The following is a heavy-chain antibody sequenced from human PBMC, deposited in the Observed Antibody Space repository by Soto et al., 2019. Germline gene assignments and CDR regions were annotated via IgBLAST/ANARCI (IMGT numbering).Heavy chain of an antibody. V-gene: IGHV3-9*01. Sequence: GGSLRLSCAASGFTFDDYAMHWVRQAPGKGLEWVSGISWNSGSIGYADSVKGRFTISRDNAKNSLYLQMNSLRSEDTALYYCAKDMGYDLSPLGYFDHWGQGTLVTVSS. CDR2: ISWNSGSI. CDR3: AKDMGYDLSPLGYFDH. CDR1: GFTFDDYA. J-gene: IGHJ4*02. D-gene: IGHD5-12*01.